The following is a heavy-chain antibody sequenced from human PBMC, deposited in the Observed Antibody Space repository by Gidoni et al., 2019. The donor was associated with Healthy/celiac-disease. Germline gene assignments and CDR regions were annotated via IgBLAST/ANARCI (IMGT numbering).Heavy chain of an antibody. CDR3: AREEIRWPYNWFDP. CDR1: GRSISSYY. D-gene: IGHD4-17*01. Sequence: QVQLQESGPGLVKPSATLSLTCTVSGRSISSYYWSWIRQPPGKGLEWIGYIYYSGSTNYNPSLKSRVTISVDTSKNQFSLKLSAVTAAETAVYYCAREEIRWPYNWFDPWGQGTLVTVSS. CDR2: IYYSGST. J-gene: IGHJ5*02. V-gene: IGHV4-59*01.